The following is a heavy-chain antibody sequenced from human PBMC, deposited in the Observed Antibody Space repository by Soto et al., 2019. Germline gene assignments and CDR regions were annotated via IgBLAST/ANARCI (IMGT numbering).Heavy chain of an antibody. CDR1: GFTFSSYA. V-gene: IGHV3-23*01. D-gene: IGHD3-3*01. Sequence: EVQLLESGGGLVQPGGSLRLSCAASGFTFSSYAMSWVRQAPGKGLEWVSGMSGSGGTAYYRDSGKGRFTISRDNSKQTLYLQMNSRRAEDTALYYCAKGPIFGVENIYDYWGQGTLVTVSA. CDR3: AKGPIFGVENIYDY. J-gene: IGHJ4*02. CDR2: MSGSGGTA.